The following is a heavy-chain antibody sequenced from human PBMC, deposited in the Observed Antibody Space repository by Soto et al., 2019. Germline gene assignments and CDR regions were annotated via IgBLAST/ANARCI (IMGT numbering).Heavy chain of an antibody. Sequence: PGGSLRLSCAASGFTFANYWMHWVRQVPGQGLVWVSRIETDGASTTYADFVKGRFTISRDNAKNMLYLQMNSLTAEDAAVYYWAKGAYDFWSGYFDYWGQGTLVTVSS. CDR1: GFTFANYW. D-gene: IGHD3-3*01. J-gene: IGHJ4*02. CDR3: AKGAYDFWSGYFDY. V-gene: IGHV3-74*01. CDR2: IETDGAST.